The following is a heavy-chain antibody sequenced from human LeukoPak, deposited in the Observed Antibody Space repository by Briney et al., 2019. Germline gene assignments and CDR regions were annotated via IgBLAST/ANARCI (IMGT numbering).Heavy chain of an antibody. V-gene: IGHV4-39*07. Sequence: SETLSLTCTVSGDAVSSSSRYWGWIRLPPGKGLEWIGSMYYGGSTYYNPSLKSRVTISAGTSKNQFSLKLSSVTAADTAVYYCARVVGYCSSTSCYKVGGGYYYYYMDVWGKGTTVTVSS. D-gene: IGHD2-2*02. CDR1: GDAVSSSSRY. J-gene: IGHJ6*03. CDR3: ARVVGYCSSTSCYKVGGGYYYYYMDV. CDR2: MYYGGST.